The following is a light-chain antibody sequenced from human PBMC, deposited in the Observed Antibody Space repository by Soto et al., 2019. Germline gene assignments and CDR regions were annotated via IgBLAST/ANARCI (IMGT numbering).Light chain of an antibody. J-gene: IGKJ1*01. CDR2: DAS. V-gene: IGKV1-5*01. CDR3: QQYNSYSRT. Sequence: DIQMTQSPSTLSASVGDRVTITCRASQSISSWLAWYQQKPGKAPKLLIYDASSLESGVSSRFSGSGAGTEFTRTISSLQPDDFATYYCQQYNSYSRTFGQGTKWEIK. CDR1: QSISSW.